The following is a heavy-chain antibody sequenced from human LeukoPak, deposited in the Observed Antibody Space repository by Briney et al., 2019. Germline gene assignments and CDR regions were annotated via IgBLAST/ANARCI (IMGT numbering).Heavy chain of an antibody. CDR1: GYTFTSYG. CDR2: ISAYNGNT. V-gene: IGHV1-18*01. CDR3: ARDPLRWELLPGINFDY. D-gene: IGHD1-26*01. Sequence: EASVKVSCKASGYTFTSYGISWVRQAPGQGLEWMGWISAYNGNTNYAQKLQGRVTMTTDTSTSTAYMELRSLRSDDTAVYYCARDPLRWELLPGINFDYWGQGTLVTVSS. J-gene: IGHJ4*02.